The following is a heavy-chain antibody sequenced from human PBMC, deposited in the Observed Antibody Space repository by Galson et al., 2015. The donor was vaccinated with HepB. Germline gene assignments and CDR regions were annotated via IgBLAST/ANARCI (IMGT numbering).Heavy chain of an antibody. CDR1: GFTFSSYG. Sequence: SLRLSCAASGFTFSSYGMHWVRQAPGKGLEWVAFIRYDGSNKYYADSVKGRFTISRDNSKNTLYLQMNSLRAEDTAVYYCAKDSIYDSSGYTPGDYWGQGTLVTVSS. V-gene: IGHV3-30*02. D-gene: IGHD3-22*01. CDR2: IRYDGSNK. J-gene: IGHJ4*02. CDR3: AKDSIYDSSGYTPGDY.